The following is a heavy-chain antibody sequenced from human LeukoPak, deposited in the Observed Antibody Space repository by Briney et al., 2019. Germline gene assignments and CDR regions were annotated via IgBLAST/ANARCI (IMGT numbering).Heavy chain of an antibody. CDR2: IVVGSGNT. J-gene: IGHJ3*02. V-gene: IGHV1-58*02. D-gene: IGHD3-22*01. CDR1: GFTFTSSA. CDR3: AATNYYDSSGYYSDAFDI. Sequence: ASVKVSCKASGFTFTSSAMQWVRQARGQRLEWIGWIVVGSGNTNYAQEFQERVTITRDMSTSTAYMELSSLRSEDTAVYYCAATNYYDSSGYYSDAFDIWGQGTMVTVSS.